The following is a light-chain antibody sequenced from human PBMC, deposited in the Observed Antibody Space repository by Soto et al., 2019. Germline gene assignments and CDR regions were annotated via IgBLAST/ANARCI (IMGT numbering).Light chain of an antibody. V-gene: IGKV3-15*01. CDR1: QSVRSN. CDR3: QHYNNWPPWT. J-gene: IGKJ1*01. CDR2: VAS. Sequence: EIVMTQSPATLSVSPGERATLSCRASQSVRSNLAWYQQKPGQAPRLLIYVASTRATGIPARFSGSGSGTEFTLTISRLQAEDFAVYYCQHYNNWPPWTFGQGTKVEIK.